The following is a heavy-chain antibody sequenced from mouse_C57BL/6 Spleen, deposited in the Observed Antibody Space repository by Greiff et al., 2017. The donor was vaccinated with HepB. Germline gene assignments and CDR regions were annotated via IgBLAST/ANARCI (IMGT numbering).Heavy chain of an antibody. D-gene: IGHD2-4*01. J-gene: IGHJ3*01. V-gene: IGHV14-3*01. CDR1: GFNIKNTY. CDR2: IDPANGNT. Sequence: EVKLVESVAELVRPGASVKLSCTASGFNIKNTYMHWVKQRPEQGLEWIGRIDPANGNTKYAPKFQGKATITADTSSNTAYLQLSSLTSEDTAIYYCASLYYDYDEGFAYWGQGTLVTVSA. CDR3: ASLYYDYDEGFAY.